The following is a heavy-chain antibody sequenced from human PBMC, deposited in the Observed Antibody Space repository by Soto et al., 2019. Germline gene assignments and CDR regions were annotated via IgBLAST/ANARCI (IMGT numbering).Heavy chain of an antibody. CDR1: GFTFSSYS. CDR3: ARDGGGHLGELSLYLISGVYDAFDI. D-gene: IGHD3-16*02. Sequence: EVQLVESGGGLVKPGGSLRLSCAASGFTFSSYSMNWVRQAPGKGLEWVSSISSSSSYIYYADSVKGRFTISRDNAKNSLYLQMNSLRAEDTAVYYCARDGGGHLGELSLYLISGVYDAFDIWGQGTMVTVSS. V-gene: IGHV3-21*01. CDR2: ISSSSSYI. J-gene: IGHJ3*02.